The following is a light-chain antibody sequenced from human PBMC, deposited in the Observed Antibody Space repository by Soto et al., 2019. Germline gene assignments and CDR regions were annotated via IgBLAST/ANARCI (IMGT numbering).Light chain of an antibody. Sequence: DIQVTQSPSSVSASVGDRVTITCRASQTISSWLAWCQQKPGKAPKLLIYKASTLKSGVPSRFSGSGSGTEFTLTISSLQPDDVATYYCQHYNSYSEAFGQGTKVDI. CDR2: KAS. V-gene: IGKV1-5*03. CDR3: QHYNSYSEA. J-gene: IGKJ1*01. CDR1: QTISSW.